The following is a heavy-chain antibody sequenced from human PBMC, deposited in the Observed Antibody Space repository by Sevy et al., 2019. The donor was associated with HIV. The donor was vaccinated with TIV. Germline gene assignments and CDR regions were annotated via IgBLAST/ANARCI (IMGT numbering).Heavy chain of an antibody. D-gene: IGHD1-26*01. CDR2: INGKSGDK. CDR1: GYIFSDYH. Sequence: ASVKVSCKASGYIFSDYHIHWARQAPGQRLEWMGWINGKSGDKEYAEKLQGRVTMSRDTSISTAYMKLTRLQSDDTAVYYCAKVGVGGSAFFDHWGQGTLVTVSS. CDR3: AKVGVGGSAFFDH. V-gene: IGHV1-2*02. J-gene: IGHJ4*02.